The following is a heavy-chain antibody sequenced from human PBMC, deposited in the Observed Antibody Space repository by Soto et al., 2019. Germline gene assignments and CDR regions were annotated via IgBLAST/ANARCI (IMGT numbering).Heavy chain of an antibody. V-gene: IGHV1-18*01. J-gene: IGHJ6*02. CDR3: ATEGVTPYYYYGMDV. Sequence: QVQLVQSGAEVKKPGASVKVSCKASGYTFTRSGISWVRQAPGQGPEWMGWISSYNGDTNYAQTFQGRVTMTTDTSTSTAYRELRRLRSYETAVYYCATEGVTPYYYYGMDVWGQGTPVTVSS. CDR1: GYTFTRSG. D-gene: IGHD2-21*02. CDR2: ISSYNGDT.